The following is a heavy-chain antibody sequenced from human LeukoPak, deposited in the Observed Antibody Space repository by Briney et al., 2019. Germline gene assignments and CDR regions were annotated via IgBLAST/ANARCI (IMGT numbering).Heavy chain of an antibody. D-gene: IGHD6-13*01. J-gene: IGHJ4*02. CDR1: GFTFDDYA. V-gene: IGHV3-9*01. CDR3: AKDTDGAAAGTTWGH. Sequence: PGGSLRLSCAASGFTFDDYAMHWVRQAPGKGLEWVSGISWNSGSIGYADSVKGRFTISRDNAKNSLYLQMNSLRAEDTALYNCAKDTDGAAAGTTWGHWGQGTLVTVSS. CDR2: ISWNSGSI.